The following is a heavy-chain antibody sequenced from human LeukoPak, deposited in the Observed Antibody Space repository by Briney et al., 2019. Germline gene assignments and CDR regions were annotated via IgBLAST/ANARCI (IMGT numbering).Heavy chain of an antibody. CDR1: GFNFSSYW. CDR2: IKQDGSEK. CDR3: ASRAVPAASFGYYYYMDV. J-gene: IGHJ6*03. D-gene: IGHD2-2*01. V-gene: IGHV3-7*01. Sequence: PGGSLRLACAASGFNFSSYWMSWVRQALGKGLEWVANIKQDGSEKYYVDSVKGRFTISRDNAKNSLYLQMNSLRAEDTAVYYCASRAVPAASFGYYYYMDVWGKGTTVTVSS.